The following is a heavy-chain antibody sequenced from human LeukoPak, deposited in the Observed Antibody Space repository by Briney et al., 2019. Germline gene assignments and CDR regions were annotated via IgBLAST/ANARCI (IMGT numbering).Heavy chain of an antibody. Sequence: SETLSLTCTVFGGSISSGAYFWGWIRQPPGKGLEWIGYIYYSGSTNYNPSLKSRVTISVDTSKNQFSLKLSSVTAADTAVYYCARSRYAKSWFDPWGQGTLVTVSS. CDR1: GGSISSGAYF. J-gene: IGHJ5*02. CDR3: ARSRYAKSWFDP. V-gene: IGHV4-61*08. D-gene: IGHD2-2*01. CDR2: IYYSGST.